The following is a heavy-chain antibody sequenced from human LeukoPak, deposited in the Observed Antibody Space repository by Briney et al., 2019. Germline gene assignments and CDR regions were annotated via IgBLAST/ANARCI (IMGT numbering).Heavy chain of an antibody. J-gene: IGHJ4*02. Sequence: GGSLRLSCAASGFTVSSNYMTWVRQAPGKGLEWVSLIYSDGRTSYADSVKGRFTISRDNSKNTLHLQMNSLRAEDTAIYYCAREDPVVRGTFEYRGPGTLVTVSS. V-gene: IGHV3-53*01. CDR1: GFTVSSNY. D-gene: IGHD3-10*01. CDR3: AREDPVVRGTFEY. CDR2: IYSDGRT.